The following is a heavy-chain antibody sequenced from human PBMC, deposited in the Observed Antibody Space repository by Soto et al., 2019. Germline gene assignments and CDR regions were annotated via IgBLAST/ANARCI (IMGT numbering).Heavy chain of an antibody. Sequence: PSETLSLTCTVSGGSISSSSYYWGWIRQPPGKGLEWIGYIYYSGSTNYNPSLKSRVTISVDTSKNQFSLKLSSVTAADTAVYYCARRGWGYCSGGSCYSYYYYMDVWGKGTTDTVSS. D-gene: IGHD2-15*01. V-gene: IGHV4-39*07. CDR2: IYYSGST. J-gene: IGHJ6*03. CDR3: ARRGWGYCSGGSCYSYYYYMDV. CDR1: GGSISSSSYY.